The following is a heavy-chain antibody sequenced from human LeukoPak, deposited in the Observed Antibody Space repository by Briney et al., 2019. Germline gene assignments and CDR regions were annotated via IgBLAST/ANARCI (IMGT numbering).Heavy chain of an antibody. D-gene: IGHD3-9*01. Sequence: SETLSLTCAVYGGSFSVYYWSWIRQPQGKGLEWIGEINHSGSTNYNPSLKSRVTISVDTSKNQFSLKLSSVTAADTAVYYCARGRYDILTGYYRPSRGNLFDYWGQGTLVTVSS. CDR3: ARGRYDILTGYYRPSRGNLFDY. CDR2: INHSGST. V-gene: IGHV4-34*01. CDR1: GGSFSVYY. J-gene: IGHJ4*02.